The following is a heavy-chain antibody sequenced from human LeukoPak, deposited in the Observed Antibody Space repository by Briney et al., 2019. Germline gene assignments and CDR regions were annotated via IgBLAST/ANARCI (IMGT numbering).Heavy chain of an antibody. CDR2: IWYDGSNK. CDR3: ARDRSGGALVDAFDI. CDR1: GFTFSSYG. V-gene: IGHV3-33*01. D-gene: IGHD4-23*01. Sequence: GGSLRLSCAASGFTFSSYGMHWVRQAPGKGLEWVAVIWYDGSNKYYADSVKGRFTISRDNSKNTLYLQMNSLRAEDTAVYYCARDRSGGALVDAFDIWRQGTMVTVSS. J-gene: IGHJ3*02.